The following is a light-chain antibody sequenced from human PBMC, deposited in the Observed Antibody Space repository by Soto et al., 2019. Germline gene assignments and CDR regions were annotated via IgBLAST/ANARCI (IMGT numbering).Light chain of an antibody. CDR1: QSVNSN. V-gene: IGKV3-15*01. J-gene: IGKJ2*01. CDR2: GVS. Sequence: EIMMTQSPVTLSVSPGERATLSCRASQSVNSNSAWYQQKPGQAPSLLIYGVSTRATGVPVRFSGSGSGTELNLTIKILHSEDFAVYYCQQCNNWPHTFGQRTNVDIK. CDR3: QQCNNWPHT.